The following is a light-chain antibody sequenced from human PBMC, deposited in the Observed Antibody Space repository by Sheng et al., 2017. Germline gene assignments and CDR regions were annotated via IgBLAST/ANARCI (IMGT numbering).Light chain of an antibody. J-gene: IGKJ1*01. CDR3: QQYNSLWT. Sequence: DIQMTQSPSTLSASVGDRVTITCRASQSISSWLAWYQQKPGKAPKILIYKASFLESGVPSRFSGSGSGTEFTLTISSLQPDDFATYYCQQYNSLWTFGQGTKVEIK. CDR1: QSISSW. CDR2: KAS. V-gene: IGKV1-5*03.